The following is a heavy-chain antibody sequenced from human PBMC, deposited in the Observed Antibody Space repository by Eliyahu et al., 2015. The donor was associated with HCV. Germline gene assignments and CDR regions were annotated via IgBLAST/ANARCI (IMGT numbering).Heavy chain of an antibody. Sequence: EVQLVESGGALVQPGGFLRLSCEASGFMFSHYWMSWVRQAPGKGLEWVANIDQGGSEKYYVDSVNDRFTISRDNARNSLYLQMSSLGADDTAVYYCARDGVLGTEVSYYFDYWGRGTLVTVSS. CDR2: IDQGGSEK. V-gene: IGHV3-7*01. J-gene: IGHJ4*02. D-gene: IGHD1-1*01. CDR1: GFMFSHYW. CDR3: ARDGVLGTEVSYYFDY.